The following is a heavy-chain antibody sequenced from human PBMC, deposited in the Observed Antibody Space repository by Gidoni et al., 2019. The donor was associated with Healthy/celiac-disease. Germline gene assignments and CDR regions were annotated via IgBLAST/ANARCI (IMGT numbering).Heavy chain of an antibody. CDR3: ARVLIRGNGRGSNWFDP. D-gene: IGHD3-10*01. CDR1: GYTFTSYA. J-gene: IGHJ5*02. CDR2: INAGNGNT. V-gene: IGHV1-3*01. Sequence: QVQLVQSGAEVKKPGASVKVSCKASGYTFTSYAMHWVRQAPGQRLEWMGWINAGNGNTKYSQKFQGRVTITRDTSASTAYMELSSLRSEDTAVYYCARVLIRGNGRGSNWFDPWGQGTLVTVSS.